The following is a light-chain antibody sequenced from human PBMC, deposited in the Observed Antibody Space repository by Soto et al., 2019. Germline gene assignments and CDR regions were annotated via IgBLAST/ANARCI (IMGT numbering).Light chain of an antibody. Sequence: QSALTQPASVSGSPGQSITISCTGTRSDVGGYKYVSWYQQQPGKAPKLMIYEVSNRPSGVSHRFSVSQSGNTASLTISGLQSEDDADYYGRAYTSSSTLYVVFGGGTKLTVL. V-gene: IGLV2-14*01. CDR3: RAYTSSSTLYVV. CDR2: EVS. J-gene: IGLJ2*01. CDR1: RSDVGGYKY.